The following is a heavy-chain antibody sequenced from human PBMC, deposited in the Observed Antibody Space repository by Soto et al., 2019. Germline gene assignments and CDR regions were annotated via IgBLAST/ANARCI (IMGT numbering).Heavy chain of an antibody. CDR1: GGTFSSYT. D-gene: IGHD5-18*01. CDR2: IIPILGIA. CDR3: ARDRGWRGENTAMVTLFDY. Sequence: ASVKVSCKASGGTFSSYTISWVRQAPGQGLEWMGRIIPILGIANYAQKFQGRVTITADKSTSTAYMELSSLRSEDTAVYYCARDRGWRGENTAMVTLFDYWGQGTLVTVSS. J-gene: IGHJ4*02. V-gene: IGHV1-69*04.